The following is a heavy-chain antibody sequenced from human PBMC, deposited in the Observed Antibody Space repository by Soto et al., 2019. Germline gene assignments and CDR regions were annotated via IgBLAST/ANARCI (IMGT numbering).Heavy chain of an antibody. D-gene: IGHD2-15*01. V-gene: IGHV3-30-3*01. CDR1: GFTFSSYA. Sequence: QVQLVESGGGVVQPGRSLRLSCAASGFTFSSYAMHWVRQAPGKELGWVAVISYDGSNKYYADSVKGRFTISRDISKNTRYQKMNSVRAEDTAVYYRARVPASSGRAHFDYWGERTLVTVSS. CDR3: ARVPASSGRAHFDY. CDR2: ISYDGSNK. J-gene: IGHJ4*02.